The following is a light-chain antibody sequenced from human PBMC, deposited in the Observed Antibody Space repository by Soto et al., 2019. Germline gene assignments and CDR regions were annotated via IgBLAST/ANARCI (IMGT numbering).Light chain of an antibody. J-gene: IGLJ2*01. CDR3: SSQTASATVL. CDR2: EVS. CDR1: SSDVGAYNF. Sequence: QSALTQTASVSGSPGQSITISCTGTSSDVGAYNFVSWYQQFPGKAPKLMIYEVSNRPSGVSDRFSGSKSGNTASLIISGLRPEDEADYYCSSQTASATVLFGGGTKLTVL. V-gene: IGLV2-14*01.